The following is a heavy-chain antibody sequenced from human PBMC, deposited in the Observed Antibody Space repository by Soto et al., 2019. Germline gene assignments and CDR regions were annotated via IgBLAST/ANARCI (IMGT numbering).Heavy chain of an antibody. D-gene: IGHD1-1*01. Sequence: PGVSRRISCKGLGDTFTNYWINWVRQMPGKGLEWMGIIYPGDSDTRYNPSFQGQVTISIDNSINTAYLHGSDLKASDTAIYYCPRRVGNSKTGSPYFFGTWGQGNLVRVSS. J-gene: IGHJ4*03. CDR2: IYPGDSDT. CDR3: PRRVGNSKTGSPYFFGT. CDR1: GDTFTNYW. V-gene: IGHV5-51*01.